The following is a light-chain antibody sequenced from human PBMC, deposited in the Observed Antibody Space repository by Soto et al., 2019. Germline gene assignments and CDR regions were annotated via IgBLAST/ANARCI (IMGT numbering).Light chain of an antibody. CDR2: DTS. CDR3: HQRYIWPPLT. CDR1: QSVENY. J-gene: IGKJ4*01. Sequence: EIVLTQSPATLSLSPGERATLSCRASQSVENYLAWFQQKRGQAPRLLIYDTSNRAAGIPDRFSGGGSGTDFTLTISSLEPEDFAVDDCHQRYIWPPLTFGGGTKVEIK. V-gene: IGKV3-11*01.